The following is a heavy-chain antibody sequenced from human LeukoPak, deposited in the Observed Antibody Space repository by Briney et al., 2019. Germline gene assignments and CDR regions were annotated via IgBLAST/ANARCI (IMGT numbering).Heavy chain of an antibody. CDR3: ARGDYSSSFFDY. D-gene: IGHD6-13*01. Sequence: PSQTLSLTCAVSGGSISSGGYCWSWIRQPPGKGLEWIGYIYHSGSTYYNPSLKSRVTISVDRSKNQFSLKLSSVTAADTAVYYCARGDYSSSFFDYWGQGTLVTVSS. V-gene: IGHV4-30-2*01. CDR1: GGSISSGGYC. J-gene: IGHJ4*02. CDR2: IYHSGST.